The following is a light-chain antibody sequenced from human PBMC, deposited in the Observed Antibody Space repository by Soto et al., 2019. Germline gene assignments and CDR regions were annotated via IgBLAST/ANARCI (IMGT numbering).Light chain of an antibody. Sequence: QSALTQPASVSGSPGQSITISCTGTSSDVGNYNYVSWYQQHPGKAPKLMIYQVSNRPSGVSNRFSGSKSGNTASLTISGLQAEDEADYYCSSYTTSTTVVFGGGTKLTFL. CDR3: SSYTTSTTVV. V-gene: IGLV2-14*01. CDR1: SSDVGNYNY. J-gene: IGLJ2*01. CDR2: QVS.